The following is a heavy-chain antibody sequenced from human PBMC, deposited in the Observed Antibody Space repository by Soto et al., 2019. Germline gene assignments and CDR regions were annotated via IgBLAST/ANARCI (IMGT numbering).Heavy chain of an antibody. J-gene: IGHJ5*02. CDR1: GFTFSSYG. D-gene: IGHD3-9*01. Sequence: GGSLRLSCAASGFTFSSYGMHWVRQAPGKGLEWVAVIWYDGSNKYYADSVKGRFTISRDNSKNTLYLQMNSLRAEDTAVYYCASGFDSEGWFDPWGQGTLVTVSS. CDR3: ASGFDSEGWFDP. CDR2: IWYDGSNK. V-gene: IGHV3-33*01.